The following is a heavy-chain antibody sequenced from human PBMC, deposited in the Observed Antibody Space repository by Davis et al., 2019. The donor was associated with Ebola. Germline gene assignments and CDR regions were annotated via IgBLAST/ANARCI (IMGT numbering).Heavy chain of an antibody. CDR3: ARDATTVTTIWFDP. Sequence: ASVQVSCKTSAYTFSGYAISCVRQAPGQGLEWIGRINVYNGHTNYAQNFQGRVTVSTDTSTSIAYMELRSLRSDDAALYYCARDATTVTTIWFDPWGQGTLVTVSS. D-gene: IGHD4-17*01. V-gene: IGHV1-18*01. CDR2: INVYNGHT. J-gene: IGHJ5*02. CDR1: AYTFSGYA.